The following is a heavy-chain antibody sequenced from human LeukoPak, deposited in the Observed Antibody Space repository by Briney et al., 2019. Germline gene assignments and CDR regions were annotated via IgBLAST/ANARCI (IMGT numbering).Heavy chain of an antibody. Sequence: GGSLRLSCAASGFTFSSYAMTWVRQAPGKGLGWVSASTGSGGTTYYADTVMGRFTISRDNSKNTLYLQMNSLRAEDTAVYYCAKLQSDGLRTYYGMDVWGQGTTVTVSS. D-gene: IGHD4-17*01. CDR3: AKLQSDGLRTYYGMDV. V-gene: IGHV3-23*01. CDR1: GFTFSSYA. CDR2: STGSGGTT. J-gene: IGHJ6*02.